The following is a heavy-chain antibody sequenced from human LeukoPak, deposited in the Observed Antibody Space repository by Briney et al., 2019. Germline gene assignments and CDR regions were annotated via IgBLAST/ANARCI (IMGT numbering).Heavy chain of an antibody. J-gene: IGHJ4*02. Sequence: GESLKISCKGSGYSFTSYWIVWVRQMPGKGLEWMGIIYPGDSDTRYSPSFQGQATISADKSIRTAYLQWSSLKASDTAMYYCARHRPHTDSNSVADYYFDYWGQGTLVTVSS. CDR1: GYSFTSYW. V-gene: IGHV5-51*01. CDR3: ARHRPHTDSNSVADYYFDY. D-gene: IGHD6-19*01. CDR2: IYPGDSDT.